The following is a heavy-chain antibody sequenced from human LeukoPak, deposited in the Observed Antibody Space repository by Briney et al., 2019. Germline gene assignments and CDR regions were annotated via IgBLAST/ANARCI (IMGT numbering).Heavy chain of an antibody. D-gene: IGHD3-16*02. J-gene: IGHJ3*02. CDR2: ISWNSGSI. V-gene: IGHV3-9*01. CDR3: AKDIGHVWGSYRSDAFDT. Sequence: PGGSLRLSCAASGFTFDDYAMHWVRQAPGKGLEWVSGISWNSGSIGYADSVKGRFTISRDNAKNSLYLQMNSLRAEDTALYYCAKDIGHVWGSYRSDAFDTWGQGTMVTVSS. CDR1: GFTFDDYA.